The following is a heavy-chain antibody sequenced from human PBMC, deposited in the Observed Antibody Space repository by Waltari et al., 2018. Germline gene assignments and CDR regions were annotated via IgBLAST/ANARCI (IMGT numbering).Heavy chain of an antibody. CDR2: KIPIFGTA. V-gene: IGHV1-69*05. D-gene: IGHD3-3*01. Sequence: QVQLVQSGAEVKKPGSSVKVSCKASGGTFSSYAISWVRQAPGQGLEWMGGKIPIFGTATYAQKFQGRVTITTDESTSTAYMELSSLRSEDTAVYYCARGHVNGVRVRYYFDYWGQGTLVTVSS. CDR3: ARGHVNGVRVRYYFDY. CDR1: GGTFSSYA. J-gene: IGHJ4*02.